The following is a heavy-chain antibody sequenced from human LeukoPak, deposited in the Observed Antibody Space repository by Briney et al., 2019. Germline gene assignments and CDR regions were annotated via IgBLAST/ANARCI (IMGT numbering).Heavy chain of an antibody. J-gene: IGHJ4*02. V-gene: IGHV4-39*07. Sequence: SETLSLTCTVSGASISSSSYYWGWIRQSPGKGLEWIGTIYYSARTYYNPSLKSRVTISVDTSKKQFSLNLSSVTAADTAVYYCARVLNGLNSGYNYVERFFDYWGQGTLVTVSS. CDR2: IYYSART. D-gene: IGHD5-18*01. CDR3: ARVLNGLNSGYNYVERFFDY. CDR1: GASISSSSYY.